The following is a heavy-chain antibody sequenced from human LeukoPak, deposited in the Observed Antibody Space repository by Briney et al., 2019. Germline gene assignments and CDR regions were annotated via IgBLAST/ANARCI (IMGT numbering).Heavy chain of an antibody. V-gene: IGHV1-69*04. D-gene: IGHD6-13*01. CDR2: NISIFGIA. CDR1: VGILCIYD. J-gene: IGHJ5*02. CDR3: ARERYSSSWETRYNWFHP. Sequence: WVKVFCKASVGILCIYDVIGARGAPAQGLVDMRRNISIFGIANYAQKLQRRVTITADKSTSTAYMELRSLRSEDTAVYYCARERYSSSWETRYNWFHPWGQGNLVTVS.